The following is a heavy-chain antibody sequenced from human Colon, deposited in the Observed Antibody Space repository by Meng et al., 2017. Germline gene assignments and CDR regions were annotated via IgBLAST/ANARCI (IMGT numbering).Heavy chain of an antibody. Sequence: QVHWVESGGGVVQPGKSLRLSCAASGFTFDSHPMHWVRQAPGKGLEWVALISYDGRLKEYGDSVKGRFTIARDNANNTVYLQMNSLRAEDTAVYHCARDSGITFDHWGQGALVTVSS. V-gene: IGHV3-30*04. CDR3: ARDSGITFDH. CDR2: ISYDGRLK. D-gene: IGHD1-14*01. CDR1: GFTFDSHP. J-gene: IGHJ4*02.